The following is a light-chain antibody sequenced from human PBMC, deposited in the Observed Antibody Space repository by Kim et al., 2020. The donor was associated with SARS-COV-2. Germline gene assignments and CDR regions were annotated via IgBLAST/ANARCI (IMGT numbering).Light chain of an antibody. CDR2: EDS. V-gene: IGLV6-57*03. J-gene: IGLJ2*01. Sequence: NTVTISCTRTSGNIADNYVQWYQQRPGSAPTIVIYEDSERPSGVPDRFSGSIDTSSSSASLTISGLKTEDEADYYCQSYDISNVIFGGGTQLTV. CDR3: QSYDISNVI. CDR1: SGNIADNY.